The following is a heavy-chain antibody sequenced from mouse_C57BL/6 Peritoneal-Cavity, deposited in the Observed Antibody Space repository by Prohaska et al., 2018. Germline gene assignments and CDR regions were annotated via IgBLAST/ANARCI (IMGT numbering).Heavy chain of an antibody. CDR1: GYTFTSYW. CDR2: IDPSDSYT. V-gene: IGHV1-59*01. Sequence: QVQLQQPGAELVRPGTSVKLSCKASGYTFTSYWMHWVKQRPGQGLEWIGVIDPSDSYTNYNQKFKGKATLTVDTSSSTAYMQLSSLTSEDSAVYYCARGYYGSSYGFAYWGQVTLVTVSA. J-gene: IGHJ3*01. D-gene: IGHD1-1*01. CDR3: ARGYYGSSYGFAY.